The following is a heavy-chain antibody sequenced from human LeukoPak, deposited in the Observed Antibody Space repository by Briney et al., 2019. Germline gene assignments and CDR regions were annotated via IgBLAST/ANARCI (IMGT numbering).Heavy chain of an antibody. Sequence: PGGSLRLSCAASGFTFSSYAMSWVRQAPGKGLEWVAVISFDGDIKYYTDSVKGRFTISRDKSKNTLYMQMNSLRPEDTAVYYCARGHSSHTPPFDYWGQGTLVTVSS. J-gene: IGHJ4*02. CDR1: GFTFSSYA. V-gene: IGHV3-30*04. CDR2: ISFDGDIK. D-gene: IGHD2-2*02. CDR3: ARGHSSHTPPFDY.